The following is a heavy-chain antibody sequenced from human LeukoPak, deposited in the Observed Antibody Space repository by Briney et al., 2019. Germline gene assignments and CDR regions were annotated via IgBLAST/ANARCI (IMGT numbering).Heavy chain of an antibody. D-gene: IGHD2-8*02. Sequence: GGSLRLSCAASGFTFSSYSMNWVRQAPGKGLEWVSSISSSSSYIYYADSVKGRFTISRDNAKNSLYLQMSSLRAEDTAVYYCARDAGYCTGGVCYRVHDAFDIWGQGTMVTVSS. CDR2: ISSSSSYI. CDR1: GFTFSSYS. J-gene: IGHJ3*02. V-gene: IGHV3-21*01. CDR3: ARDAGYCTGGVCYRVHDAFDI.